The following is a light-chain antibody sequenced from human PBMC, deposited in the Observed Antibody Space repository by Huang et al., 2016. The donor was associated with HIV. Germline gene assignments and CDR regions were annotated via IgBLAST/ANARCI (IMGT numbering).Light chain of an antibody. CDR2: DAS. CDR1: LSIGTS. J-gene: IGKJ4*01. Sequence: EILLTQSPVTLSLSPGGRATLSCRASLSIGTSLAWYQQIPGQAPRLLFYDASNSATGIPARFSGSGSGTDFTLTISSLDPEDFAVYYCQQRSNWPLTFGGGTKVEIK. V-gene: IGKV3-11*01. CDR3: QQRSNWPLT.